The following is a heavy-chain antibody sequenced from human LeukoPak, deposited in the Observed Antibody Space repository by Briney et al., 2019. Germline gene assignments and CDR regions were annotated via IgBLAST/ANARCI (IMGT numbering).Heavy chain of an antibody. CDR2: ISGRGGST. Sequence: GGSLRLSCAASGFTFSSYAMNWVRQAPGKGLEWVSAISGRGGSTYYAASVKGRFTISRDNSKNTLYLRMNSLRAEDTAIYYCAKGRGAAGREYLDYWGQGTLVTVSS. J-gene: IGHJ4*02. CDR3: AKGRGAAGREYLDY. V-gene: IGHV3-23*01. D-gene: IGHD6-13*01. CDR1: GFTFSSYA.